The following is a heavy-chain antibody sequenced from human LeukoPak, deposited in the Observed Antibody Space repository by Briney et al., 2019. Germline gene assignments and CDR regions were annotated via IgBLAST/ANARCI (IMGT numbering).Heavy chain of an antibody. CDR1: GFTFSDYY. D-gene: IGHD6-13*01. V-gene: IGHV3-11*04. CDR2: IRSSGSTI. CDR3: ARLSSSSWYLFDP. J-gene: IGHJ5*02. Sequence: PGGSLRLSCAASGFTFSDYYMSWIRQAPGKGLEWVSYIRSSGSTIYYADSVKGRFTISRDNAKNSLYLQMNSLRAEDTAVYYCARLSSSSWYLFDPWGQGTLVTVSS.